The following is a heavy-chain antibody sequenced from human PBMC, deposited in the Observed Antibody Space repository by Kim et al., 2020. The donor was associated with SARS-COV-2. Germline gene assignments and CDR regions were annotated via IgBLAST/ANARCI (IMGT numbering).Heavy chain of an antibody. CDR1: GGSISSYY. V-gene: IGHV4-59*13. CDR2: IYYSGST. Sequence: SETLSLTCTVSGGSISSYYWSWIRQPPGKGLEWIGYIYYSGSTNYNPSLKSRVTISVDTSKNQFSLKLSSVTAADTAVYYCARDQIPAAAYYYYGMDVWGQGTTVTVSS. CDR3: ARDQIPAAAYYYYGMDV. J-gene: IGHJ6*02. D-gene: IGHD2-2*01.